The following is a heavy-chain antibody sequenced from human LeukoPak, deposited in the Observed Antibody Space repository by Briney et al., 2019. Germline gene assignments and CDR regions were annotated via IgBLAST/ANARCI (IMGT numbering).Heavy chain of an antibody. V-gene: IGHV3-23*01. D-gene: IGHD6-13*01. J-gene: IGHJ2*01. CDR3: ARGTSSSWYPTGLDWRPKVKWYLDL. CDR1: GFTFSSYS. Sequence: GGSLRLACAASGFTFSSYSMGCVRQAPGGWLQWVSRSSGSGGSTYYADCVKGGLTNSRDNSKNTLYLQMNSLRAEDTAVYYCARGTSSSWYPTGLDWRPKVKWYLDLWGRGTLVTVSS. CDR2: SSGSGGST.